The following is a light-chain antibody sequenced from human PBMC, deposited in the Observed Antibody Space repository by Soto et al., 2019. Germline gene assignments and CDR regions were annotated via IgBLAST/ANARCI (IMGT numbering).Light chain of an antibody. CDR3: QQRSNWPPT. V-gene: IGKV3-11*01. Sequence: EIVLTQSPATLSLSPGERATLSCRASQSVSSYLAWYQQKPGQAPRLLIYDASNRATGIPARFSGSGSVTDFTLTISCLVPEDFAVYYCQQRSNWPPTFGQGTKVEIK. CDR1: QSVSSY. J-gene: IGKJ1*01. CDR2: DAS.